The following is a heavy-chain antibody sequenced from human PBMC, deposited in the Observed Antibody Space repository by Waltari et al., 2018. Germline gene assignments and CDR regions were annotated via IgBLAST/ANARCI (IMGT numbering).Heavy chain of an antibody. Sequence: QVQLVQSGSELKKPGASVKVSCKASGYTFTNYAINWLRQAPGQGLELMGWINTNTGNPTYVQGFTGRFVFSLDTSCSTAYLQINSLKADDTAVYYCAREVVPAATIVVNWFDPWGQGTLVTVSS. CDR1: GYTFTNYA. CDR2: INTNTGNP. J-gene: IGHJ5*02. CDR3: AREVVPAATIVVNWFDP. D-gene: IGHD2-2*01. V-gene: IGHV7-4-1*02.